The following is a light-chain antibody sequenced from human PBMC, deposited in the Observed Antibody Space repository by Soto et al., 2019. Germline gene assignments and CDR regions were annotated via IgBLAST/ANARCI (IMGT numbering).Light chain of an antibody. J-gene: IGKJ1*01. CDR3: QQYNNWPPSWT. Sequence: ELVWTQSPATLSLSPGERATISCRASQSVSSNLAWYQQKPGEAPRLLIYGASTSATGIPARFSGSGSGTEFTLTISSLQSEDFAVYYCQQYNNWPPSWTFGQGTKVDIK. V-gene: IGKV3-15*01. CDR2: GAS. CDR1: QSVSSN.